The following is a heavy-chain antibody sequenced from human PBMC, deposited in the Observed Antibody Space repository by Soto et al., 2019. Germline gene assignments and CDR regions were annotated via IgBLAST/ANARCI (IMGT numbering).Heavy chain of an antibody. CDR2: IYNIGST. Sequence: PSETLSLTCTVSGGPFRSRSYYWSWLRQPPGKGLEWIGYIYNIGSTNYNPSLRSRVTMSIDTSQEQFSLKLSSVTATDTAVYYCARHVNLPLDGTGFDSWGRGTLVTVSS. D-gene: IGHD6-19*01. J-gene: IGHJ4*02. V-gene: IGHV4-61*01. CDR3: ARHVNLPLDGTGFDS. CDR1: GGPFRSRSYY.